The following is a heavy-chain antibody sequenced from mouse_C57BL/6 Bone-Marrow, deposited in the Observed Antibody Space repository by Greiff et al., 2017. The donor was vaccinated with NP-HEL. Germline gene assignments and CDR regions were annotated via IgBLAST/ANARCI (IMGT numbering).Heavy chain of an antibody. Sequence: EVKVVESGGGLVQPGGSLKLSCAASGFTFSDYYMYWVRQTPEKRLEWVAYISNGGGSTYSPDTVKGRFTISRDNAKNTLYLQMSRLKSEDTAMYYCARHETAQATAWFAYWGQGTLVTVSA. CDR2: ISNGGGST. J-gene: IGHJ3*01. D-gene: IGHD3-2*02. CDR3: ARHETAQATAWFAY. V-gene: IGHV5-12*01. CDR1: GFTFSDYY.